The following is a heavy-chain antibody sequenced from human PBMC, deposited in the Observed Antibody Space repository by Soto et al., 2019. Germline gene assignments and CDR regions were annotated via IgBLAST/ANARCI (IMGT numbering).Heavy chain of an antibody. V-gene: IGHV1-69*13. CDR1: GGTFSSYA. D-gene: IGHD1-26*01. CDR3: ASPTQWELAFDY. CDR2: IIPIFGTA. Sequence: SVKVSCKASGGTFSSYAISWVRQAPGQGLEWMGGIIPIFGTANYAQKFQGRVTITADESTSTPYMELSSLRSEHTAVYYCASPTQWELAFDYWGQGTLVTVSS. J-gene: IGHJ4*02.